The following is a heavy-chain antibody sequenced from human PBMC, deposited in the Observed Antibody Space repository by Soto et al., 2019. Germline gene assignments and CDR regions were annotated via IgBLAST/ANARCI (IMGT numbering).Heavy chain of an antibody. D-gene: IGHD3-3*01. V-gene: IGHV3-33*01. J-gene: IGHJ6*02. Sequence: PGGSLRLSCAASGFTFSSYGMHWVRQAPGKGLEWVAVIWYDGSNKYYADSVKGRFTISRDNSKNTLYLQMNSLRAEDTAVYYCATSLPSPYYDFQDYYYGMDVWGQGTTVTVSS. CDR2: IWYDGSNK. CDR3: ATSLPSPYYDFQDYYYGMDV. CDR1: GFTFSSYG.